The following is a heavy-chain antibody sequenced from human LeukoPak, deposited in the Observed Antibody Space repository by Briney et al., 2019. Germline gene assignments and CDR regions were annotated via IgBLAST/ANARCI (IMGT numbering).Heavy chain of an antibody. V-gene: IGHV3-21*01. CDR1: GFTFSSYS. CDR2: ISSSSSYI. J-gene: IGHJ4*02. CDR3: ARDLHCGGDCYAFDY. Sequence: GGSLRLSCAASGFTFSSYSMNWVRQAPGKGLEWVSSISSSSSYIYYADSVKGRFTISRDNAKNSLYLQMNSLRAEDTAVYYCARDLHCGGDCYAFDYWGQGTLVTVSS. D-gene: IGHD2-21*02.